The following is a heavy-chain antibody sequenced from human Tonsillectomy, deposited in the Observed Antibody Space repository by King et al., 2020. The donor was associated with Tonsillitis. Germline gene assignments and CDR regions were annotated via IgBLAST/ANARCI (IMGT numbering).Heavy chain of an antibody. J-gene: IGHJ4*02. CDR2: IKSDGSNT. CDR3: VRGAQTFDY. Sequence: VQLVESGGGLVQPGGSLRLSCVASEFTFSDYWMHWVRQAPGKGLVWVSRIKSDGSNTNYADSVEGRFTISRDNAKNTLNLQRNSLRAEDTAVYYCVRGAQTFDYWGQGTLVTVSS. CDR1: EFTFSDYW. V-gene: IGHV3-74*01.